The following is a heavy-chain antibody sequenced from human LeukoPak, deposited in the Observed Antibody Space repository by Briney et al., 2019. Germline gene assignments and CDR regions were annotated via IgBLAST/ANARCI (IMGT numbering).Heavy chain of an antibody. CDR1: GGSFSGYY. V-gene: IGHV4-31*11. Sequence: SETLSLTCAVYGGSFSGYYWSWIRQHPGKGLEWIGYIYYSGSTYYNPSLKSRVTISVDTSKNQFSLKLSSVTAADTAVYYCARNIVGATTVNWFDPWGQGTLVTVSS. D-gene: IGHD1-26*01. J-gene: IGHJ5*02. CDR3: ARNIVGATTVNWFDP. CDR2: IYYSGST.